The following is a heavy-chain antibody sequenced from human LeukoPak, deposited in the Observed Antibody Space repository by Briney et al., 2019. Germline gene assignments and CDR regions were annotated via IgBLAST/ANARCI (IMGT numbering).Heavy chain of an antibody. CDR1: GFTFSSYE. J-gene: IGHJ4*02. CDR2: ISNSGSTI. V-gene: IGHV3-48*03. Sequence: GGSLRRSCAASGFTFSSYEMNWVRQAPGKGLEWVSYISNSGSTIDYADSLKGRFIISRDNAKNSLYLQMNSLTAEDTAVYFCARGNSGYRFDYWGQGTLVTVSS. CDR3: ARGNSGYRFDY. D-gene: IGHD3-22*01.